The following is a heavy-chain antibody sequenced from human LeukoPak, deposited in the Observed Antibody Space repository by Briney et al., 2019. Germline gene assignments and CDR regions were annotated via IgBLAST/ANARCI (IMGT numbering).Heavy chain of an antibody. CDR2: TSSSGGST. V-gene: IGHV3-23*01. CDR1: GFTFTNFA. J-gene: IGHJ4*02. CDR3: AKGGIAVTGRYYFDC. Sequence: GGSLRLSCAASGFTFTNFAMTWVRQAPGKGLEWVSTTSSSGGSTYYADSVKGRFTISRDNSKNTLYLQMNSLIAEDTAVYYCAKGGIAVTGRYYFDCWGQGTPVTVSS. D-gene: IGHD6-19*01.